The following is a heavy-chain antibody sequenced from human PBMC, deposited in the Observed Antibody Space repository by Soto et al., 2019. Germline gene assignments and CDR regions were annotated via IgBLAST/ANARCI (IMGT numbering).Heavy chain of an antibody. CDR3: ARGLRRYYGMDG. V-gene: IGHV4-34*01. CDR2: INHSGST. J-gene: IGHJ6*02. Sequence: TSETLSLTCAVYGGSFSGYYWSWIRQPPGKGLEWIGEINHSGSTNYNPSLKSRVTISVDTSKNQCSLKLSSVTAADTAVYYCARGLRRYYGMDGWGQGTTVTVSS. CDR1: GGSFSGYY.